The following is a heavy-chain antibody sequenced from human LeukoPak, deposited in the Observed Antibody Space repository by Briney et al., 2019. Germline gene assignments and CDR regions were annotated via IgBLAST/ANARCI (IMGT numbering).Heavy chain of an antibody. Sequence: PGGSLRLSCADSGFTFSSYSMNWVRQAPGKGLEWVSSISSSSSYIYYADSVKGRSTISRDNAKNSLYLQMNSLRAEDTAVYYCARDRSGWSKFDYWGQGTLVTVSS. D-gene: IGHD6-19*01. V-gene: IGHV3-21*01. CDR1: GFTFSSYS. CDR2: ISSSSSYI. J-gene: IGHJ4*02. CDR3: ARDRSGWSKFDY.